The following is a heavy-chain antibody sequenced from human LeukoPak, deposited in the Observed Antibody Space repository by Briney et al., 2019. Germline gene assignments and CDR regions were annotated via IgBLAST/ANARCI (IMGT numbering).Heavy chain of an antibody. V-gene: IGHV4-59*08. CDR1: GGSISSYY. CDR2: IYYSGST. J-gene: IGHJ3*02. CDR3: ARRGLGSLDAFDI. D-gene: IGHD2-15*01. Sequence: SETLSLTCTVSGGSISSYYWSWIRQPPGKGLEWIGYIYYSGSTNYNPSLKSRVTISVDTSKNQFSLELSSVTAADTAVYYCARRGLGSLDAFDIWGQGTMVTVSS.